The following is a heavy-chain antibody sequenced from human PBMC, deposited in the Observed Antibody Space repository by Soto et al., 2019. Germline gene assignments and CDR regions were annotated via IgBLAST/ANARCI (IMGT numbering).Heavy chain of an antibody. J-gene: IGHJ4*02. D-gene: IGHD6-19*01. CDR1: GYTFTSYD. CDR2: LNPNSGDT. V-gene: IGHV1-8*01. CDR3: ATSGGGWYLY. Sequence: ASVKVSCKASGYTFTSYDINWFRRATGQGLEWMGWLNPNSGDTGYAQKFQGRVTLTRNTSINTAYIELSSLTSDDTAVYYCATSGGGWYLYWGQGTLVTSPQ.